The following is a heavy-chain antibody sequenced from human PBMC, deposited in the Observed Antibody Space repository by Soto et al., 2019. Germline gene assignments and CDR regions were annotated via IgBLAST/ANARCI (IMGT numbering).Heavy chain of an antibody. D-gene: IGHD5-12*01. V-gene: IGHV1-3*01. Sequence: ASVKVSCKASGYTFTSYAMHWVRQAPGQRLEWMGWINAGNGNTKYSQKFQGRVTITRDTSASTAYMELSSLRSEDTAVYYCARARGYSGYDSFGWFDPWGQGTLVTVSS. CDR1: GYTFTSYA. J-gene: IGHJ5*02. CDR2: INAGNGNT. CDR3: ARARGYSGYDSFGWFDP.